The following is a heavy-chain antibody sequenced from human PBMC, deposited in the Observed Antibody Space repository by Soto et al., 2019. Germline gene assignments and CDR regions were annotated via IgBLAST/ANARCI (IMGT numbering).Heavy chain of an antibody. CDR1: GGTFSSSV. Sequence: QVQLVQSGAEVKKPGSSVKVSCKASGGTFSSSVISWVRQAPGQGLEWMAGTIPIFGTANYAQKFQGRVTVSADKSTSTAYMELSSLRSDDTAVYYCASQSGSGSYSAWGQGTLVTVS. CDR2: TIPIFGTA. D-gene: IGHD3-10*01. J-gene: IGHJ5*02. V-gene: IGHV1-69*06. CDR3: ASQSGSGSYSA.